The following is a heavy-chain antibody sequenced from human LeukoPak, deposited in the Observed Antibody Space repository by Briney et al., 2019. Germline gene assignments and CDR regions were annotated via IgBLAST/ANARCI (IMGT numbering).Heavy chain of an antibody. V-gene: IGHV3-53*01. CDR3: ARDFGWGIAARRRAIDI. CDR1: GFSLTNNY. D-gene: IGHD6-6*01. Sequence: GGSLRLSCAVSGFSLTNNYMSWVRQAPGKGLEWVSVFYVGGATYYADSVKGRFTISRDNSENTLYLQMNSLRAEDTAVYYCARDFGWGIAARRRAIDIWGQGTMVTVSS. CDR2: FYVGGAT. J-gene: IGHJ3*02.